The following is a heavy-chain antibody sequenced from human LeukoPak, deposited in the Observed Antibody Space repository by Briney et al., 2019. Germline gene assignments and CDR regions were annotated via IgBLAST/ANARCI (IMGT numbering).Heavy chain of an antibody. Sequence: GGSLRLSCAASGFTFSSYSMNWVRQAPGKGLEWVSSISSSSSYRYYADSVEGRFTISRDNAKNSLYLQMNSLRAEDTAVYYCAPTTVTTGPFAYWGQGTLVTVSS. V-gene: IGHV3-21*01. CDR1: GFTFSSYS. D-gene: IGHD4-17*01. CDR3: APTTVTTGPFAY. CDR2: ISSSSSYR. J-gene: IGHJ4*02.